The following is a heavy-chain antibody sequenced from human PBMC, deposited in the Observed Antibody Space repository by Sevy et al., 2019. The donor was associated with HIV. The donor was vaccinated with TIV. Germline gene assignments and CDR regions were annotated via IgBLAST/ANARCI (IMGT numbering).Heavy chain of an antibody. CDR3: VRDDRDGYFEY. CDR1: GYTFTGYY. Sequence: ASVKVSCKASGYTFTGYYMHWMRQAPGQGLEWMGWINPDSGGPIYAPKFQGRVTRTRDTSISTAYMDLSRLKSDDTAVYYCVRDDRDGYFEYWGQGTLVTVSS. V-gene: IGHV1-2*02. J-gene: IGHJ4*02. CDR2: INPDSGGP.